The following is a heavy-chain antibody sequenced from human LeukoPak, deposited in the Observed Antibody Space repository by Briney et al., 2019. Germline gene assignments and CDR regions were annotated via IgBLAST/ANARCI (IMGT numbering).Heavy chain of an antibody. D-gene: IGHD3-10*01. Sequence: GGSLRLSCAASGFTFSTYAMSWVRQAPGKGLEWVSYIGSGGSPIYYADSVKGRFTISRDNGKNSLYLQMNSLRAEDTAVYYCARGWYYLWGQGTMVTVSS. V-gene: IGHV3-48*03. CDR1: GFTFSTYA. J-gene: IGHJ3*01. CDR3: ARGWYYL. CDR2: IGSGGSPI.